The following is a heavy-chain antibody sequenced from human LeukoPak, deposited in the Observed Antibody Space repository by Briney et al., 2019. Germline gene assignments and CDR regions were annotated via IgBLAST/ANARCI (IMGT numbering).Heavy chain of an antibody. CDR1: GDSMSSYY. Sequence: SETLSLTCTVSGDSMSSYYWSWIRQPPGKGLEWIGYIYYSGSTNYNPSLKSRVTISVDTSKNQFSLRLSSVTAADTAVCYCARERISYSSGWSPTSSYYFDYWGQGTLVTVSS. CDR2: IYYSGST. CDR3: ARERISYSSGWSPTSSYYFDY. J-gene: IGHJ4*02. V-gene: IGHV4-59*01. D-gene: IGHD6-13*01.